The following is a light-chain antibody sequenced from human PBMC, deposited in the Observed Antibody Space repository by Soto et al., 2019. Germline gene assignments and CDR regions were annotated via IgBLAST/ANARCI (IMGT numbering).Light chain of an antibody. Sequence: ALTQPASVSGSPGQSITISCTGTSSDVGSTFNYVSWYQHHPGKAPRLIMSDVNHRPSGVSDRFSGSKSGNTASLTISGLQAEDEADYFCSAYSTGSTPVLFGGGTKLTVL. CDR2: DVN. V-gene: IGLV2-14*03. J-gene: IGLJ3*02. CDR3: SAYSTGSTPVL. CDR1: SSDVGSTFNY.